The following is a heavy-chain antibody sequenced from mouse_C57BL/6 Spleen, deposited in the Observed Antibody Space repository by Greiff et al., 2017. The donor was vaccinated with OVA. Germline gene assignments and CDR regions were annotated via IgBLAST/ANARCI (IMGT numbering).Heavy chain of an antibody. D-gene: IGHD1-1*01. V-gene: IGHV8-8*01. J-gene: IGHJ1*03. CDR1: GFSLSTFGMG. Sequence: QVTLKVSGPGILQPSQTLSLTCSFSGFSLSTFGMGVGWIRQPSGKGLVWLAHIWWDDDKYYNPALKSRLTISKDTSKNQIFLKIANVDTADTATDYWARMRVITTGVATRDVEVWGTGTTVTVSS. CDR2: IWWDDDK. CDR3: ARMRVITTGVATRDVEV.